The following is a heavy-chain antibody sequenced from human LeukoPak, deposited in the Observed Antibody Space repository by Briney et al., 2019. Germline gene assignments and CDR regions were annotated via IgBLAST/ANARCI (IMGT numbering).Heavy chain of an antibody. J-gene: IGHJ5*02. CDR1: SGSIRSFY. CDR3: ARERYDSVYNWFDP. D-gene: IGHD3-22*01. V-gene: IGHV4-4*07. Sequence: SETLSLTCSVSSGSIRSFYWSWIRQPAGKGLEWIGRIYSSGSTNYNPSLKSRVTMSVDTSKNQFSLKLSSVTAADTAVYYCARERYDSVYNWFDPWSQGTLVTVSS. CDR2: IYSSGST.